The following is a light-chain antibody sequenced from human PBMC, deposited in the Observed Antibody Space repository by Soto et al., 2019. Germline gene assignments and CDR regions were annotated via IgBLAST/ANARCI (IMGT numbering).Light chain of an antibody. J-gene: IGKJ4*01. CDR1: QGITNH. V-gene: IGKV1-16*01. Sequence: DVPMTQSPFSLSASVGDRVTITCRVSQGITNHLAWFQQKPGTAPKSLIYGASTLQSGVPSRFSGSGFGTDFTLTISSLQPEDFAAYYCQHYHNYPLTFGGGTKVEIK. CDR2: GAS. CDR3: QHYHNYPLT.